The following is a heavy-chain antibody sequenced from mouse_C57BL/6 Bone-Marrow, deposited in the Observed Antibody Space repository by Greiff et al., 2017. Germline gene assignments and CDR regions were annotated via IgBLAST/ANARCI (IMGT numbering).Heavy chain of an antibody. Sequence: HVQLQQSGAELVKPGASVTISCKASGYAFSSYWMHWVQQRPGKGLEWIGQIYPGDGDTNYNGKFKGKATLTEDKSSSTAYMQLSSLTSEDSAVYFCAREDDYYGSSYDYWGQGTTLTVSS. CDR2: IYPGDGDT. J-gene: IGHJ2*01. CDR3: AREDDYYGSSYDY. V-gene: IGHV1-80*01. CDR1: GYAFSSYW. D-gene: IGHD1-1*01.